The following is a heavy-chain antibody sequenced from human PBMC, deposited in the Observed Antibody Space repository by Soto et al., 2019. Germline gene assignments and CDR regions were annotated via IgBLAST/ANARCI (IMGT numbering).Heavy chain of an antibody. CDR2: IVVGSGNT. J-gene: IGHJ6*02. CDR3: AEQGGSNIAQYYTVDV. D-gene: IGHD1-26*01. CDR1: GFTFIDSA. Sequence: SVKVSCKASGFTFIDSAVQWVRQARGQRLEWIGWIVVGSGNTNSAQKFQERVTITRDMSTSTVYMEMSSLRSEDTAVYYCAEQGGSNIAQYYTVDVWGQGTKVTVYS. V-gene: IGHV1-58*01.